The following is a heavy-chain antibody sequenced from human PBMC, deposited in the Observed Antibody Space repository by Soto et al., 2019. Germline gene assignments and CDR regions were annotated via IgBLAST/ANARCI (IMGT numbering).Heavy chain of an antibody. CDR3: AKAPIATTATTWFDP. J-gene: IGHJ5*02. CDR1: GFTFSSYA. CDR2: ISGSGGST. Sequence: EVQLLESGGGLVQPGGSLRLSCAASGFTFSSYAMSWVRQAPGKGLEWVSAISGSGGSTYYADSVKGRFTISRDNSQKTLYLQMNSLRAEDTAVYYCAKAPIATTATTWFDPWGQGTLVTVSS. V-gene: IGHV3-23*01. D-gene: IGHD6-13*01.